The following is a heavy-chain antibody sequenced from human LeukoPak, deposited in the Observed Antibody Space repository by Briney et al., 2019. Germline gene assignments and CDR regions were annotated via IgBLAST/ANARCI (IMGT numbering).Heavy chain of an antibody. Sequence: ASVKVSCKASGYTFTAYYMHWVRQAPGQGLEWMGWINPNSGGTNSSQKFQDRVTLTTDTSTSTAYMELRSLRSDDTAVYYCARGSRFGEPFDYWGQGTLVTVSS. V-gene: IGHV1-2*02. J-gene: IGHJ4*02. CDR1: GYTFTAYY. CDR2: INPNSGGT. CDR3: ARGSRFGEPFDY. D-gene: IGHD3-10*02.